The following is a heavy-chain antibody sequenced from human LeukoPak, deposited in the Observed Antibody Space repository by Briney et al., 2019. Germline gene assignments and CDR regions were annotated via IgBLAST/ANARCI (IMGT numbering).Heavy chain of an antibody. CDR3: AKDQVRIMITFGGVNSPSFDY. J-gene: IGHJ4*02. CDR2: ISGSGGST. CDR1: GFTFSSYA. D-gene: IGHD3-16*01. V-gene: IGHV3-23*01. Sequence: PGGSLRLSCAASGFTFSSYAMSWVRQAPGKGLEWVSAISGSGGSTYYADSVKGRFTISRDNSKNALYLQMNSLRAEDTAVYYCAKDQVRIMITFGGVNSPSFDYWGQGTLVTVSS.